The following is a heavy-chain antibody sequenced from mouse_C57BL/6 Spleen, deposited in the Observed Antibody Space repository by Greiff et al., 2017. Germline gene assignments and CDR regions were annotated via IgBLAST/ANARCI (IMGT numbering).Heavy chain of an antibody. V-gene: IGHV1-82*01. Sequence: VMLVESGPELVKPGASVKISCKASGYAFSSSWMNWVKQRPGKGLEWIGRIYPGDGDTNYNGKFKGKATLTADKSSSTAYMQLSSLTSEDSAVYFCARPPYDYDGGGDYWGQGTTLTVSS. CDR1: GYAFSSSW. D-gene: IGHD2-4*01. J-gene: IGHJ2*01. CDR3: ARPPYDYDGGGDY. CDR2: IYPGDGDT.